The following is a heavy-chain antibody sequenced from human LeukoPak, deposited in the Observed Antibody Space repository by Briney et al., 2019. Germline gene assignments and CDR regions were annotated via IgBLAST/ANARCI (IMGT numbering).Heavy chain of an antibody. J-gene: IGHJ4*02. CDR1: GFAFSSYD. V-gene: IGHV3-30*03. CDR3: ARVLSGSDDNYFDY. Sequence: GGSLRLSCAASGFAFSSYDMHWVRQAPGKGLEWVAVISYDGSDKYYVDSVKGRFTISRDNSKNTLYLQMNSLKAEDAAVYYCARVLSGSDDNYFDYWGQGTLVTVSS. CDR2: ISYDGSDK. D-gene: IGHD1-26*01.